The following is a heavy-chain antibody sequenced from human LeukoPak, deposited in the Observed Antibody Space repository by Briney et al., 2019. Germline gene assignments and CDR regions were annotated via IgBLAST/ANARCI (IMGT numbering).Heavy chain of an antibody. CDR3: AIGRGGQQLGDY. CDR1: GSRFTNYW. D-gene: IGHD6-13*01. CDR2: IYPDDSDT. V-gene: IGHV5-51*01. Sequence: GESLQISCKGSGSRFTNYWIGWVRQMPGKGLEWMGIIYPDDSDTRYSPSFQGQVTISADKSISTASLQWSSLKASDTAMYYCAIGRGGQQLGDYWGQGTLVTVSS. J-gene: IGHJ4*02.